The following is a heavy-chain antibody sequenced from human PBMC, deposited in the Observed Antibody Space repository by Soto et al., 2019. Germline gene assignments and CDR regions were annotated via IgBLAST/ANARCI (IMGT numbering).Heavy chain of an antibody. CDR3: TPQWELLAKKFFDY. V-gene: IGHV3-73*01. Sequence: PGGSLRLSCATSGFTFSGSAMHWVRQASGKGLEWLGHIRGNTNNYATAYAESVKGRFTISRDDSKNTTYLEMNSLQTEDSAVYYCTPQWELLAKKFFDYWGQGTLVTVS. D-gene: IGHD1-26*01. J-gene: IGHJ4*02. CDR1: GFTFSGSA. CDR2: IRGNTNNYAT.